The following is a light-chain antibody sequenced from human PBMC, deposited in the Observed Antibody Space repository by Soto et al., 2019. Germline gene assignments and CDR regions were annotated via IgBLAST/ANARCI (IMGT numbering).Light chain of an antibody. CDR1: QSVSSS. V-gene: IGKV3-11*01. CDR3: QQQSNWTPSIT. Sequence: EIVLTQSPATLSLSPGERATLSCRASQSVSSSLAWYQQKPCQAPRLLIYDASNRSTGIPARFSGSGSGTDFALTISSRGPEDFAVYYCQQQSNWTPSITFGQGTRLEIK. J-gene: IGKJ5*01. CDR2: DAS.